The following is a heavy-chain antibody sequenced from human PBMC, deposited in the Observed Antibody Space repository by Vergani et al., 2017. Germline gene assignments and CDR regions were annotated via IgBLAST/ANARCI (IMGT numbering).Heavy chain of an antibody. CDR2: TYYRSKWYN. CDR1: GDSVSSNSAA. D-gene: IGHD3-9*01. V-gene: IGHV6-1*01. J-gene: IGHJ4*02. Sequence: QVQLQQSGPGLVKPSQTLSLTCAISGDSVSSNSAAWNWIRQSPSRGLEWLGRTYYRSKWYNDYAVSVKSRITINPDTSKNQFSLKLSSVTAADPAVYYCARHGSMPYFEKTAPFDDWGQGTLVTVSS. CDR3: ARHGSMPYFEKTAPFDD.